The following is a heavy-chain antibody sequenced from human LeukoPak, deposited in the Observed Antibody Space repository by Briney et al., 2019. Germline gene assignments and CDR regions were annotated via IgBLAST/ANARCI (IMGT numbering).Heavy chain of an antibody. CDR2: MYTGGGR. CDR1: GFTFSSYA. CDR3: TRGQSYCGADCYSD. Sequence: PGGSLRLSCAASGFTFSSYAMSWVRQPPGKGLKWVSVMYTGGGRYYGDSVKGRFTISRDNSKNTVFLQMNSLRVEDTALYYCTRGQSYCGADCYSDWGQGTLVTVSS. V-gene: IGHV3-66*01. D-gene: IGHD2-21*02. J-gene: IGHJ4*02.